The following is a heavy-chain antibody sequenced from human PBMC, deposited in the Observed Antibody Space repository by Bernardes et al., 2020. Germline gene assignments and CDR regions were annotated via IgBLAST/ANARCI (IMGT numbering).Heavy chain of an antibody. CDR1: GGSISSYY. D-gene: IGHD2-2*01. J-gene: IGHJ5*02. Sequence: SETLSLTCTVSGGSISSYYWSWIRQPPGKGLEWIGYIYYSGSTNYNPSLKSRVTISVDTSKNQFSLKLSSVTAADTAVYYCARVPGSGPSPFDPWGQGTLVTVSS. CDR3: ARVPGSGPSPFDP. V-gene: IGHV4-59*01. CDR2: IYYSGST.